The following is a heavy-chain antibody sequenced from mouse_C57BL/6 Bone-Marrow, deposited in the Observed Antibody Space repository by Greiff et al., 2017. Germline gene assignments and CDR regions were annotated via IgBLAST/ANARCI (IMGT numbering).Heavy chain of an antibody. CDR2: IDPANGNT. Sequence: VQLQQSGAELVQPGASVKLSCTASGFKIKDTYMHWVKQRPEQGLEWIGRIDPANGNTKYDPKFQGKATITADTSSNTAYLQRSSLTSEDTAVYYCARDGSSFDYWGQGTTLTVSS. J-gene: IGHJ2*01. V-gene: IGHV14-3*02. D-gene: IGHD1-1*01. CDR1: GFKIKDTY. CDR3: ARDGSSFDY.